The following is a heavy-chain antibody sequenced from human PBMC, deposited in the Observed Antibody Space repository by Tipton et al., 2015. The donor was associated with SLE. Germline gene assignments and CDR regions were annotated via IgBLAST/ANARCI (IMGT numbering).Heavy chain of an antibody. CDR3: VSQGSGGEDS. CDR2: IYYSGSN. J-gene: IGHJ4*02. D-gene: IGHD5-12*01. V-gene: IGHV4-39*07. Sequence: TLSLTCIVSGGSISSCSYYWGWIRQPPGEGLEWLGSIYYSGSNSSNPSLKSRVTISVDTSKNQFSLEVTSVTAADTAVYYCVSQGSGGEDSWGQGTEVTVSS. CDR1: GGSISSCSYY.